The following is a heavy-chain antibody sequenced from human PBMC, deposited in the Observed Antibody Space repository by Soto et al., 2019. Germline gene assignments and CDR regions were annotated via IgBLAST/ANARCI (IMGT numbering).Heavy chain of an antibody. V-gene: IGHV4-39*01. D-gene: IGHD3-16*01. CDR3: ARHNGPLYVGYYYDMDV. Sequence: SETLSLTCTVSGGSISSSSYYWGWIRQPPGKGLEWIGSIYYSGYTYYNPSLKSRVAISVDTSKNQFSLKLSSVTAADTAVYYCARHNGPLYVGYYYDMDVWGQGTTVTVSS. J-gene: IGHJ6*02. CDR2: IYYSGYT. CDR1: GGSISSSSYY.